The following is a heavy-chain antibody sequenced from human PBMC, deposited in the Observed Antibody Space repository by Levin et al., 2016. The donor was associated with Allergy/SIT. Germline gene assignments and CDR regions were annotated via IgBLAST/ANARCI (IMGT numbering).Heavy chain of an antibody. J-gene: IGHJ4*02. CDR2: IYYSGST. Sequence: RQAPGKGLEWIGSIYYSGSTYYNPSLKSRVTISVDTSKNQFSLKLSSVTAADTAVYYCASTMVRGDTAGTVDYWGQGTLVTVSS. CDR3: ASTMVRGDTAGTVDY. D-gene: IGHD3-10*01. V-gene: IGHV4-39*01.